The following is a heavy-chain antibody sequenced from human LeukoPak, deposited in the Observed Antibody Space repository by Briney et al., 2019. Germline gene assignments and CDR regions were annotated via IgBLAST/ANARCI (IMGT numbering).Heavy chain of an antibody. CDR3: ARGGISSSWDFDY. CDR2: ISSSGSTI. D-gene: IGHD6-13*01. J-gene: IGHJ4*02. CDR1: GFTFSSYE. V-gene: IGHV3-48*03. Sequence: GGSLRLSCAASGFTFSSYEMNWVRQAPGKGLEWVSYISSSGSTIYYADSVKGRFTISRDNAKNSLYLQMNSLRAEDTAVYYCARGGISSSWDFDYWGQGTLVTVSS.